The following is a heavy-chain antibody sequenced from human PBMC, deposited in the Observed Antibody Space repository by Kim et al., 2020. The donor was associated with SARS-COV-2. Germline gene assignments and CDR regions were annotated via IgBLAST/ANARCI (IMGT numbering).Heavy chain of an antibody. CDR3: ACNVGSTPDYYFDY. J-gene: IGHJ4*01. Sequence: SETLSLTCSVSGVSISTNYHYWGWVRQPPGKGLEWIGSVYNSWTTYYNPSLKSRVTISGDTSKNQFSLNMRSVTAADTAVYYCACNVGSTPDYYFDYWG. V-gene: IGHV4-39*07. D-gene: IGHD1-26*01. CDR2: VYNSWTT. CDR1: GVSISTNYHY.